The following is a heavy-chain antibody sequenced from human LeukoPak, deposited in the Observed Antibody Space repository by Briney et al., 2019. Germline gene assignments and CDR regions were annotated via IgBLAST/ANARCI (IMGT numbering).Heavy chain of an antibody. CDR2: IYSGGST. V-gene: IGHV3-66*02. CDR3: ARGVRDLVNYCFDY. Sequence: GGSLRLSCAASGFTVSSNYMSWVRQAPGKGLEWVSVIYSGGSTYYADSVKGRFTISRDNSKNTLYLQMNSLRAEDTAVYYCARGVRDLVNYCFDYWGQGTLVTVSS. CDR1: GFTVSSNY. D-gene: IGHD4-23*01. J-gene: IGHJ4*02.